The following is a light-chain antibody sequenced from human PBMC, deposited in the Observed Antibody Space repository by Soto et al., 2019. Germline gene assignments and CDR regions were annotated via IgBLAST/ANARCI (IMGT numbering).Light chain of an antibody. J-gene: IGKJ4*01. V-gene: IGKV3-11*01. CDR3: QQRSNWPPLT. CDR1: QSVDNN. Sequence: EIVLTQSAAALSVSPGERVTLSCRASQSVDNNLAWYQQKPGQAPRLLIYDTSSRATGLPARFSGSGSGTDFALTISSLEPEDFAVYYCQQRSNWPPLTFGGGTKVDIK. CDR2: DTS.